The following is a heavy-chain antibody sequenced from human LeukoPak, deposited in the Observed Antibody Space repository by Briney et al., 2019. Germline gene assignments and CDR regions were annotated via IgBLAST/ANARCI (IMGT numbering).Heavy chain of an antibody. J-gene: IGHJ5*02. Sequence: PSETLSLTCTVSGGSISSYCWSWIRQPPGKGLEWIGYIYYSGSTNYNPSLKSRVTISVDTSKNQFSLKLSSVTAADTAVYYCARHGAKPGFKTVAGTGGWFDPWGQGTLVTVSS. D-gene: IGHD6-19*01. CDR3: ARHGAKPGFKTVAGTGGWFDP. CDR1: GGSISSYC. CDR2: IYYSGST. V-gene: IGHV4-59*08.